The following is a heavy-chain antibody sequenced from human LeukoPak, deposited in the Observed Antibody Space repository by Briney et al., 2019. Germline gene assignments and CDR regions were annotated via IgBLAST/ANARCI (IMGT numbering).Heavy chain of an antibody. CDR3: ARGRSISNVNDPPVDY. CDR1: GYTFTGYF. CDR2: INPNTGDT. Sequence: ASVKVSCKASGYTFTGYFMIWLRQAPGQGLEWMAWINPNTGDTRYLQKFQGRVTVTRDTSISKVYMELNNLRFDDTAVYYCARGRSISNVNDPPVDYWGQGTLVSVSS. V-gene: IGHV1-2*02. D-gene: IGHD2/OR15-2a*01. J-gene: IGHJ4*02.